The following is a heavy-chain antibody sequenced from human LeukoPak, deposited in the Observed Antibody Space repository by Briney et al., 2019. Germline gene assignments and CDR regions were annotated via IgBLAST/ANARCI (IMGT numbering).Heavy chain of an antibody. Sequence: ASVKVSCKASGYTFTGYYIHWVRQAPGQGLEWMGWMNPNSGDTSYAQKFQGRVTMTRDTPISTAYMELSRLRSDDTAVYYCSRRRIDCSSTSCYVDYWGQGTLVTVSS. J-gene: IGHJ4*02. D-gene: IGHD2-2*01. CDR3: SRRRIDCSSTSCYVDY. V-gene: IGHV1-2*02. CDR1: GYTFTGYY. CDR2: MNPNSGDT.